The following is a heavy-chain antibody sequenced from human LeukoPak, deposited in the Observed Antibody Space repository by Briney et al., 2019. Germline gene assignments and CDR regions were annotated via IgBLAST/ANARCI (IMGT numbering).Heavy chain of an antibody. V-gene: IGHV1-69*05. Sequence: ASVKVSCKASGGTFRSYAISWVRQAPGQGLEWMGGIIPIFGTANYAQKFQGRVTITTDESTSTAYMELSSLRSEDTAVYYCARGRIAVANNWFDPWGQGTLVTVSS. CDR1: GGTFRSYA. J-gene: IGHJ5*02. CDR2: IIPIFGTA. D-gene: IGHD6-19*01. CDR3: ARGRIAVANNWFDP.